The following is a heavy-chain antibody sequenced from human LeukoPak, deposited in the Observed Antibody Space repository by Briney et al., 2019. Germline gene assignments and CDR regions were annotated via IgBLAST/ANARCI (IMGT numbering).Heavy chain of an antibody. V-gene: IGHV3-11*01. CDR3: ARSSSGLWEDAFDI. D-gene: IGHD3-22*01. CDR2: ISSSGSTI. CDR1: GFTFSDYY. Sequence: PGGSLRLSRAASGFTFSDYYMSWIRQAPGKGLEWVSYISSSGSTIYYADSVKGRFTISRDNAKNSLYLQMNSLRAEDTAVYYCARSSSGLWEDAFDIWGQGTMVTVSS. J-gene: IGHJ3*02.